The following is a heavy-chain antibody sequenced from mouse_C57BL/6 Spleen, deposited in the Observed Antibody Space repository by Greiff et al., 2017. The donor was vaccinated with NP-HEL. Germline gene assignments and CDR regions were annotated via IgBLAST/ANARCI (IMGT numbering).Heavy chain of an antibody. CDR3: TRPPGDY. CDR2: IDPETGGT. V-gene: IGHV1-15*01. Sequence: QVQLKESGAELVRPGASVTLSCKASGYTFTDYEMHWVKQTPVHGLEWIGAIDPETGGTAYNQKFKGKAILTADKSSSTAYMELRSMTSEDSAVYYCTRPPGDYWGQGTTLTVSS. CDR1: GYTFTDYE. J-gene: IGHJ2*01.